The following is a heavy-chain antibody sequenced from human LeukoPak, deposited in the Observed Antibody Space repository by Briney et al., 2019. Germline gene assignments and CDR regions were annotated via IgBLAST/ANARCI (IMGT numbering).Heavy chain of an antibody. Sequence: GESLRLSCAASGFTFNNYAMRWVRQAPGKGLEWVSAVGTSGRNTYYADSVKGRFTVSRDNSKNTLYLQMDSLRAEDTAVYYCTRRGISGEYYFDYWGQGSLVTVSS. CDR1: GFTFNNYA. CDR3: TRRGISGEYYFDY. CDR2: VGTSGRNT. D-gene: IGHD6-13*01. J-gene: IGHJ4*02. V-gene: IGHV3-23*01.